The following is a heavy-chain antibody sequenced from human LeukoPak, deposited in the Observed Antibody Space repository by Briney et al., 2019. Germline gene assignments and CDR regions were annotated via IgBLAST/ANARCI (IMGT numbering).Heavy chain of an antibody. J-gene: IGHJ4*02. V-gene: IGHV3-48*01. D-gene: IGHD2-15*01. Sequence: GGSLRLSCAASVFTFSSYGMNWVRQAPGKGLEWVSYISSSSSTIYYADSVKGRFTISRDNAKNSLDLQMNSLRGEDTAVYYCARARASGRSGFDYWGQGTLVTVSS. CDR3: ARARASGRSGFDY. CDR2: ISSSSSTI. CDR1: VFTFSSYG.